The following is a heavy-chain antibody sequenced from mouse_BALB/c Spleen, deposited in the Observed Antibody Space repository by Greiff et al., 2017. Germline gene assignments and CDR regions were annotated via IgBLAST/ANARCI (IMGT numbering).Heavy chain of an antibody. CDR2: ISDGGSYT. CDR1: GFTFSDYY. V-gene: IGHV5-4*02. CDR3: AREVRRFSYAMDY. Sequence: EVNVVESGGGLVKPGGSLKLSCAASGFTFSDYYMYWVRQTPEKRLEWVATISDGGSYTYYPDSVKGRFTISRDNAKNNLYLQMSSLKSEDTAMYYCAREVRRFSYAMDYWGQGTSVTVSS. J-gene: IGHJ4*01. D-gene: IGHD2-14*01.